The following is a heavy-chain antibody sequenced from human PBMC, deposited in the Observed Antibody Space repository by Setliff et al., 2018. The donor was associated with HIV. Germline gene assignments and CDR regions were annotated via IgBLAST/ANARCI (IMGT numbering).Heavy chain of an antibody. Sequence: PSETLSLTCTVSGGSIISGGYYWSWIRQHPGKGLEWIGYIYYSGSAYYNPSLKSRVSISVDTSKDQFSLKLDSMTAADTAVYYCARRGISGNYYFDYWGQGTLVTVSS. V-gene: IGHV4-30-4*01. D-gene: IGHD1-26*01. CDR1: GGSIISGGYY. CDR2: IYYSGSA. CDR3: ARRGISGNYYFDY. J-gene: IGHJ4*02.